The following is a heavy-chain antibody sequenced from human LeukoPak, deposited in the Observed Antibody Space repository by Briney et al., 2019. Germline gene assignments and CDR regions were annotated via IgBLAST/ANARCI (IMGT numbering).Heavy chain of an antibody. V-gene: IGHV3-23*01. CDR1: GFTFSSYG. Sequence: PGGSLRLSCAASGFTFSSYGMSWVRQAPGKGLEWVSSISGSGGTTYYADSVKGRVTISRDKSKNTVYLQMNSLRADDTALYYCAKTMGYCSGGNCYLHYWGQGTLVTVSS. CDR2: ISGSGGTT. CDR3: AKTMGYCSGGNCYLHY. D-gene: IGHD2-15*01. J-gene: IGHJ4*02.